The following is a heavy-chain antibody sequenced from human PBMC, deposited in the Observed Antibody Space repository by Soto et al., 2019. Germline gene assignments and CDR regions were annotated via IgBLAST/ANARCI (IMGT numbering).Heavy chain of an antibody. CDR3: ARGDCSGGSCYRWGDNYCYYGMDV. V-gene: IGHV1-69*01. Sequence: QVQLVQSGAEVKKPGSSVKVSCKASGGTFSSYAISWVRQAPGQGLEWMGGIIPIFGTANYAQKFQGRVTITADESTSTAYMELSSLRSEDTAVYYCARGDCSGGSCYRWGDNYCYYGMDVWGQGTTVTVSS. D-gene: IGHD2-15*01. CDR2: IIPIFGTA. CDR1: GGTFSSYA. J-gene: IGHJ6*02.